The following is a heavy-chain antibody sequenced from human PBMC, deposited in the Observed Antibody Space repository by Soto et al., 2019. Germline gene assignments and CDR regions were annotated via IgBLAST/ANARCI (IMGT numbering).Heavy chain of an antibody. V-gene: IGHV3-11*01. D-gene: IGHD2-2*01. CDR3: ARILPSTVFAS. Sequence: QVQLVESGGGLVKPGGSLRLSCAASGFTFSGYYMNWIRQAPGKGLEWISHISGSGTVKSYADSVKGRFTISRDNAKNSLYLQLNGLRVEDTAVDYCARILPSTVFASWDQGTLVTVSS. CDR2: ISGSGTVK. CDR1: GFTFSGYY. J-gene: IGHJ5*01.